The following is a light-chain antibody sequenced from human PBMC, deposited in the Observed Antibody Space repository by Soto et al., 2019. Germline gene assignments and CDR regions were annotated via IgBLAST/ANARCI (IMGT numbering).Light chain of an antibody. Sequence: EMVLTQSPGTLSLSPGERATLSCRASQSITSSFLAWYQQKPGQATRLLIYGASSRATGIPDRFSGSGAGTDFTLTISRLETEEFAVYYCQQYGGSGTFGQGPKVEVK. CDR3: QQYGGSGT. V-gene: IGKV3-20*01. CDR2: GAS. J-gene: IGKJ1*01. CDR1: QSITSSF.